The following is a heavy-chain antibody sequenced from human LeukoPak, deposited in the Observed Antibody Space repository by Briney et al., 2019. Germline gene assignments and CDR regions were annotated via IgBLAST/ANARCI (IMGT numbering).Heavy chain of an antibody. CDR2: ISYDGSNK. V-gene: IGHV3-30-3*01. D-gene: IGHD3-22*01. Sequence: SLRLSCAASGFTFSSYAMHWVRQAPGKGLEGGAGISYDGSNKYYADSVKGRFTISRDNSKNKLYLQMNSLRAEDTAVYYCARDAGADSSGYFDYWGRGPLVTVFS. CDR1: GFTFSSYA. J-gene: IGHJ4*02. CDR3: ARDAGADSSGYFDY.